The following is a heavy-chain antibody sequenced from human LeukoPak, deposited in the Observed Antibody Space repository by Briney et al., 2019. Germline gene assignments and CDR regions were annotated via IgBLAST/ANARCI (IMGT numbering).Heavy chain of an antibody. CDR3: ARPRRYSSSWYGPFDY. CDR2: INHSGST. CDR1: GGSFSGYY. Sequence: SETLSLTCAVYGGSFSGYYWSWIRQPPGKGLEWIGEINHSGSTNYNPSLKSRVTISVDTSTNQFSLKLSSVTAADTAVYYCARPRRYSSSWYGPFDYWGQGTLVTVSS. J-gene: IGHJ4*02. D-gene: IGHD6-13*01. V-gene: IGHV4-34*01.